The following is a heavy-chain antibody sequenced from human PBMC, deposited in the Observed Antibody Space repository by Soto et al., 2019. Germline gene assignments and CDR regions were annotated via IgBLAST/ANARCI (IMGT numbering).Heavy chain of an antibody. V-gene: IGHV1-69*08. Sequence: QVQLVQSGAEVKKPGSSVKVSCKASGGTFSRYSITWVRQAPGHGLEWIGRIIPIFGIASYAQKFQGRVTIPADESTSTAYRELSSLRSDGTAVYYCAREDRDRETGLVPAAIDGMDVWGQGTTVTVSS. CDR2: IIPIFGIA. CDR1: GGTFSRYS. D-gene: IGHD2-2*01. J-gene: IGHJ6*02. CDR3: AREDRDRETGLVPAAIDGMDV.